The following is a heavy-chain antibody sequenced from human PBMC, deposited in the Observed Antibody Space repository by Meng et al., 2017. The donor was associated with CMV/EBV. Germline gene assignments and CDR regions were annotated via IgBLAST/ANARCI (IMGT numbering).Heavy chain of an antibody. J-gene: IGHJ4*02. V-gene: IGHV3-48*04. CDR3: GAGLETQEYYFDY. D-gene: IGHD3/OR15-3a*01. Sequence: GESLKISCAASGFTFSSYSMNWVRQAPGKGLEWVSYISSSSSTIYYADSVKGRFTISRDNAKNSLYLQRNSLRAEDTAVYYCGAGLETQEYYFDYWGQGTLVTVSS. CDR1: GFTFSSYS. CDR2: ISSSSSTI.